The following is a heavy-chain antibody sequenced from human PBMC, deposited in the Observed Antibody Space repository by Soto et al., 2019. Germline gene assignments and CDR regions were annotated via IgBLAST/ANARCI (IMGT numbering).Heavy chain of an antibody. V-gene: IGHV3-53*01. CDR2: IYSGGST. CDR1: GFTVSSNY. J-gene: IGHJ4*02. Sequence: GGSLRLSCAASGFTVSSNYMSWVRQAPGKGLEWVSVIYSGGSTYYADSVKGRFTISRDNSKNTLYLQMNSLRAEDTAVDYCARDYCTNGVCYLFDYWGQGTLVTVSS. D-gene: IGHD2-8*01. CDR3: ARDYCTNGVCYLFDY.